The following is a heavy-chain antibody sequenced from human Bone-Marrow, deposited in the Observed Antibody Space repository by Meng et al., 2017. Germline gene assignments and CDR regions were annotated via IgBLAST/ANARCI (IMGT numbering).Heavy chain of an antibody. D-gene: IGHD3-10*01. CDR1: GFTVSSNY. J-gene: IGHJ4*02. Sequence: GASLKISCAASGFTVSSNYMSWVRQAPGKGLEWVSVIYSGGSTYYADSVKGRFTISRHNSKNTLYLQMNSLRAEDTAVYYCARSRLDFDRGSPYYFDYWGQGTLVTVSS. CDR2: IYSGGST. CDR3: ARSRLDFDRGSPYYFDY. V-gene: IGHV3-53*04.